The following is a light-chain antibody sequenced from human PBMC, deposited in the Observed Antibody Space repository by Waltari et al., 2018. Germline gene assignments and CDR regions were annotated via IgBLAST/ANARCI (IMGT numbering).Light chain of an antibody. CDR1: RSDVRAYNY. V-gene: IGLV2-14*01. J-gene: IGLJ3*02. Sequence: QSALTQPASVSGSPGQSITISCTGTRSDVRAYNYVSWYQQKPGKAPQLIIYEVRDRPPGVPNRFSGSKSGYTAFLTISGLQAEDEADYYCSSYTTSRTWVFGGGTKLTVL. CDR2: EVR. CDR3: SSYTTSRTWV.